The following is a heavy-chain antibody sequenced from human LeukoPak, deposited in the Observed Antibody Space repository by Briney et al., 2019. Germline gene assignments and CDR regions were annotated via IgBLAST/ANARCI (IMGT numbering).Heavy chain of an antibody. J-gene: IGHJ4*02. CDR3: ATVDYSGNYAWDY. CDR2: INPNSGGT. CDR1: GYTFTGYY. V-gene: IGHV1-2*02. Sequence: ASVKVSCKASGYTFTGYYMHWVRQAPGQGLEWMGWINPNSGGTNYAQKFQGRVTMTRDTSISTAYMELSRLRSDDTAVYYCATVDYSGNYAWDYWGQGTLVTVSS. D-gene: IGHD4-23*01.